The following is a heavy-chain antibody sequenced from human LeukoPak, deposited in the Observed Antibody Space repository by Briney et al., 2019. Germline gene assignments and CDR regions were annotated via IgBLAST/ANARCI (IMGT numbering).Heavy chain of an antibody. D-gene: IGHD1-26*01. V-gene: IGHV4-4*07. J-gene: IGHJ4*02. CDR3: AREGGSYRSFDY. Sequence: SETLSLTCTVSGDSISSYYWSWIRQPAGKGLEWIGRMYSSGTTHYSPSLKSRITMSVDTSKNQFSLRPSSVTAADTAVYYCAREGGSYRSFDYWGQGTLVTVSS. CDR1: GDSISSYY. CDR2: MYSSGTT.